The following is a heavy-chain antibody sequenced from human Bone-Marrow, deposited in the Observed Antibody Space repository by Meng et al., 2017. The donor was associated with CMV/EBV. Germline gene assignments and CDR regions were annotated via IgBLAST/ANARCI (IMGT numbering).Heavy chain of an antibody. Sequence: GGSRRLSCAASGFTFSSYAMHWVRQAPGKGLEWVSAISGSGGSTYYADSVKGRFTISRDNSKNTLYLQLNSLRAEDTAVYYCANDPPFNSWPNYWGQGTLVTVSS. CDR1: GFTFSSYA. D-gene: IGHD5-12*01. V-gene: IGHV3-23*01. J-gene: IGHJ4*02. CDR3: ANDPPFNSWPNY. CDR2: ISGSGGST.